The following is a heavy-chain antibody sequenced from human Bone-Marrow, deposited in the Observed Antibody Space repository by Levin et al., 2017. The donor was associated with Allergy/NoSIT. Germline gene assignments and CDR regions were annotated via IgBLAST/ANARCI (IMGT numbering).Heavy chain of an antibody. J-gene: IGHJ3*02. Sequence: GESLKISGAASGFTFNNFGMSWVRQAPGKGLEWVTTISASGDSTDYADSVKGRFTISRDNSKNTLYLQMNSLRAEATAVFYCAKVLYGSPGDAFDIWGQGRMVTVSS. CDR2: ISASGDST. V-gene: IGHV3-23*01. D-gene: IGHD4-17*01. CDR1: GFTFNNFG. CDR3: AKVLYGSPGDAFDI.